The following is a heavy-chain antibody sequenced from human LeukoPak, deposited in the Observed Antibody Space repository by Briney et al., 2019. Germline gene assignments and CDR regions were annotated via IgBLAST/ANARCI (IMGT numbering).Heavy chain of an antibody. CDR3: ARDPSAPITMIVVVNWFDP. V-gene: IGHV1-46*01. Sequence: WASVKVSCKASGYIFTSYFMHWVRQAPGQGLEWMGLINPSGGSTRYAQKFQGRVTMTRDTSISTAYMELSRLRSDDTAVYYCARDPSAPITMIVVVNWFDPWGQGTLVTVSS. J-gene: IGHJ5*02. CDR2: INPSGGST. D-gene: IGHD3-22*01. CDR1: GYIFTSYF.